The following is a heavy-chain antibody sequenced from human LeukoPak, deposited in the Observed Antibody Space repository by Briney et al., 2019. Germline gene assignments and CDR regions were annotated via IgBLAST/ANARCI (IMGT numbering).Heavy chain of an antibody. V-gene: IGHV3-21*01. Sequence: PGGSLRLSCAASGFTFSSYSMNWVRQAPGKGLEWVSSISSSSSYIYYADSVKGRFTISRDNAKNSLYLQMNSLRAEDTAVYYCASGRYCRSTSCYDDDYWGQGTLVTVSS. CDR3: ASGRYCRSTSCYDDDY. D-gene: IGHD2-2*01. CDR2: ISSSSSYI. J-gene: IGHJ4*02. CDR1: GFTFSSYS.